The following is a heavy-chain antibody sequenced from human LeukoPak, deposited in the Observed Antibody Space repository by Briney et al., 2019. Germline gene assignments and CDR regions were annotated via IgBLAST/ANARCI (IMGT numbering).Heavy chain of an antibody. CDR1: GGTFSSYA. J-gene: IGHJ4*02. CDR3: ARGRFYDSSGYYSHPFDY. Sequence: ASVKVSCKASGGTFSSYAISWVRQAPGQGLEWMGGIIPIFGTANYAQKFQGRVTITADESTSTAYMELSSLRFEDTAVYYCARGRFYDSSGYYSHPFDYWGQGTLVTVSS. V-gene: IGHV1-69*13. D-gene: IGHD3-22*01. CDR2: IIPIFGTA.